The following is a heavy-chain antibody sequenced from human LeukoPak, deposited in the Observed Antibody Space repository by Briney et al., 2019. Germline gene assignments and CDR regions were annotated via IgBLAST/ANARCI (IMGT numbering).Heavy chain of an antibody. CDR1: GFTFSSYA. D-gene: IGHD6-19*01. CDR3: ARSLRVAVAASY. V-gene: IGHV3-23*01. J-gene: IGHJ4*02. CDR2: ISGSGGST. Sequence: GGSLRLSCAASGFTFSSYAMSWVRQASGKGLEWVSAISGSGGSTYYADSVKGRFTISRDNSKNTLYLQMNSLRAEDTAIYYCARSLRVAVAASYWGQGTLVTVSS.